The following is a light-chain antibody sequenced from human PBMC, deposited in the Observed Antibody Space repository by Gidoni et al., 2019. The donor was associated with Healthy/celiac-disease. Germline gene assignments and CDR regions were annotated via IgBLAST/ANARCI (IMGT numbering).Light chain of an antibody. V-gene: IGKV3-20*01. Sequence: DMLLTQSPGTLSLSPGERATLSCRASQRVSSSHLARDQQKPGQAPRLLIYGASSRATGIPDMFSGSGSGTDFTLTISILEPADFAVYYCQQYGSSPPPFXXXTKVEIK. CDR3: QQYGSSPPP. J-gene: IGKJ1*01. CDR1: QRVSSSH. CDR2: GAS.